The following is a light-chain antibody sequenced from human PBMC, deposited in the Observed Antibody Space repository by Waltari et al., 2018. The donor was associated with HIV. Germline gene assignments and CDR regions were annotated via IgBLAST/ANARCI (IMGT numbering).Light chain of an antibody. Sequence: QSVMPQPPSASGTPGQRVTISCSGSSSNIGRNYVNWYHQRPGTTPKLLIYRNNQRPSGVPDRFSGSKSGTSAALAISGLRSEDEADYYCAAWDDSLSGSWVFGGGTQVTVL. J-gene: IGLJ3*02. CDR2: RNN. CDR1: SSNIGRNY. CDR3: AAWDDSLSGSWV. V-gene: IGLV1-47*01.